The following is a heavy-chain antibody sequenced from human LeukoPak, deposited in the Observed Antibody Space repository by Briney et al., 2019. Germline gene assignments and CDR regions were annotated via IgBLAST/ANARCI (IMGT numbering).Heavy chain of an antibody. CDR3: ARNIWFGECADDFDI. CDR1: GYTFTGYY. Sequence: GASVKVSCKGSGYTFTGYYMHWVRQAPGQGLEWIGWINPNSGGTNYAQKFQGRVTMTRDKSIRTAYMELSRLTSDDTAVYYCARNIWFGECADDFDIWGQGTMVTVSS. CDR2: INPNSGGT. V-gene: IGHV1-2*02. J-gene: IGHJ3*02. D-gene: IGHD3-10*01.